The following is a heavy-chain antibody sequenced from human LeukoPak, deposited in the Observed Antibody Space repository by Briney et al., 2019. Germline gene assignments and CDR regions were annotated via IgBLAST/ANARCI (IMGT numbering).Heavy chain of an antibody. CDR3: ASSAYSSGLYYFDY. J-gene: IGHJ4*02. D-gene: IGHD6-19*01. CDR2: ISAYNGNT. Sequence: ASVKVSCKASGYTFTSYGISWVRQAPGQGLEWMGWISAYNGNTNYAQKLQGRVTMTTDTSTSTAYMELRSLRSDDTAVYYCASSAYSSGLYYFDYWGREPWSPSPQ. CDR1: GYTFTSYG. V-gene: IGHV1-18*01.